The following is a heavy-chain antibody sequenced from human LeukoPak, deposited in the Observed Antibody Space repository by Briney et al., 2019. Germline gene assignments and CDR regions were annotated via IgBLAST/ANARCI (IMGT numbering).Heavy chain of an antibody. CDR3: AREHTIAATGTHWFGP. CDR2: IWYDGSNK. CDR1: GFTFSSYG. Sequence: GRSLRLSCAASGFTFSSYGMHWVRQAPGKGLEWVAVIWYDGSNKNYADSVKGRFTISRDNSKNTLYLQMNSLRVEDTAVYYCAREHTIAATGTHWFGPWGQGTLVTVSS. J-gene: IGHJ5*02. V-gene: IGHV3-33*01. D-gene: IGHD6-13*01.